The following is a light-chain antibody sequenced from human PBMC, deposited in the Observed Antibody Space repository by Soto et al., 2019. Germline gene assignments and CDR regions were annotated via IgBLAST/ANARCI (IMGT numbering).Light chain of an antibody. CDR2: GAS. V-gene: IGKV3-20*01. Sequence: EIVLTQSPGTLSLSPGERATLSCRASQSVSSNYLAWYQQKPGQAPRLLMYGASSRATGIPDRFSGSGSGTDFTLTISRLGPEDFAVYYCQQYGSSPLFGQGTRLEIK. CDR3: QQYGSSPL. CDR1: QSVSSNY. J-gene: IGKJ5*01.